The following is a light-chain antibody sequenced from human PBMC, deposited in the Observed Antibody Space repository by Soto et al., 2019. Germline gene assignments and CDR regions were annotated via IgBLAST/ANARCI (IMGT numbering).Light chain of an antibody. CDR2: DNN. CDR3: GTWDNSLSAGV. Sequence: QSVLTQPPSVSAAPGQKVTISCSGSSSNIENNYVSWYQQLPGTAPKLLIYDNNKRPSGIPDRFSGSKSGTSATLGITGLQTRDEAEYYCGTWDNSLSAGVFGGGTKLTVL. CDR1: SSNIENNY. V-gene: IGLV1-51*01. J-gene: IGLJ2*01.